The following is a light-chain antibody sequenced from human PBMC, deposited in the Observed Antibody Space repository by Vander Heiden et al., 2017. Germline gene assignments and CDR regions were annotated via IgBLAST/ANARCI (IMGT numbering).Light chain of an antibody. Sequence: IQLPQSPASLSASVGDRVTFTCRASQGINTFLGWFQQKPGKAPKSLFDGASTLQSGVPSRFSGSGSGTYFTLTISSLQPEDFATYYCQQYDTFPITVGQGTRLEIK. CDR2: GAS. CDR1: QGINTF. V-gene: IGKV1-16*01. CDR3: QQYDTFPIT. J-gene: IGKJ5*01.